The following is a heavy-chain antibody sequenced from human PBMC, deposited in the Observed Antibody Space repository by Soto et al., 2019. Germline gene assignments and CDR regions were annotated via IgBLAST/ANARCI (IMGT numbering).Heavy chain of an antibody. Sequence: WTWIRQHPGKGLEWIGYIYHSGRTYYSPSLKSRVTISVDTSEHQFSLKLTSMTAADTAVYYCARGGDGFDLWGQGKMGTVSA. CDR2: IYHSGRT. CDR3: ARGGDGFDL. V-gene: IGHV4-31*02. J-gene: IGHJ3*01.